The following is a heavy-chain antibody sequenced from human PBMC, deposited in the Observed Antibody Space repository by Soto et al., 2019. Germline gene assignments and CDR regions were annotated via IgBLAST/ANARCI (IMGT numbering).Heavy chain of an antibody. CDR3: ARGDDIVAPFDY. J-gene: IGHJ4*02. D-gene: IGHD5-12*01. CDR1: GFTFSSYG. CDR2: IWYDGSNK. Sequence: QVQLVESGGGVVQPGRSLRLSCAASGFTFSSYGMHWVRQAPGKGLEWVAVIWYDGSNKYYADSVKGRFTISRDNSKNPLYLQMNSLRAEDTAVYYCARGDDIVAPFDYWGQGTLVTGSS. V-gene: IGHV3-33*01.